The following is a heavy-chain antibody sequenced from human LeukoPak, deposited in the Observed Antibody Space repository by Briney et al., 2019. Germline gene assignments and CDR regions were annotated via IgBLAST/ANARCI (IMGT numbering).Heavy chain of an antibody. V-gene: IGHV1-2*02. CDR3: AKEVLPAGGYYYVMDV. CDR2: INPNTGGK. D-gene: IGHD2-2*01. Sequence: ASVKVSCKASGYTFTGYYMHWVRQAPGQGLEWMGWINPNTGGKSYAQNFQGRVTMTRDTFITTAYMELSRLRSDDPGVDYCAKEVLPAGGYYYVMDVWGQGTTVTVSS. J-gene: IGHJ6*02. CDR1: GYTFTGYY.